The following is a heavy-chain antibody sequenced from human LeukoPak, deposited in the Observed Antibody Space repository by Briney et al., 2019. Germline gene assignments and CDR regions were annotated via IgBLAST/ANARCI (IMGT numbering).Heavy chain of an antibody. D-gene: IGHD3-9*01. V-gene: IGHV1-69*13. CDR3: AAAPPYFDFLAGGSYFYGIDV. J-gene: IGHJ6*01. CDR2: IIPIFGTA. CDR1: GGTFSSYA. Sequence: ASVKVSCKASGGTFSSYAISWVRQAPGQGLEWMGGIIPIFGTANYAQKFQGRVTITADESTSTAYMELSSLRSEDTAVYYCAAAPPYFDFLAGGSYFYGIDVWGQGTTGTGSS.